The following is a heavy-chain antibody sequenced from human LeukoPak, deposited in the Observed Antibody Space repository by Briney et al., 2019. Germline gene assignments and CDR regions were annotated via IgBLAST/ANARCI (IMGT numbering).Heavy chain of an antibody. Sequence: GGSLRLSCAASGFSFSSHGMSWVRQAPGKGLEWVSGIIGGAGSTYYADSVKGRFTISRDNSKNTLYLQMNSLRAEDTAVYYCAREERITMILVDWGQGTMVTVSS. CDR1: GFSFSSHG. CDR2: IIGGAGST. D-gene: IGHD3-22*01. CDR3: AREERITMILVD. V-gene: IGHV3-23*01. J-gene: IGHJ3*01.